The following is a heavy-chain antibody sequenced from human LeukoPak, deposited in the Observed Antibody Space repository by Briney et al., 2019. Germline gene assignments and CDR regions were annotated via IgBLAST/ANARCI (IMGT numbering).Heavy chain of an antibody. D-gene: IGHD3-22*01. CDR1: GGTFSSYA. CDR2: IIPIFGTA. J-gene: IGHJ4*02. V-gene: IGHV1-69*05. CDR3: ARDNGVYGSGYYYGYFDY. Sequence: SVKDSCKASGGTFSSYAISWVRQAPGQGLEWMGGIIPIFGTANYAQKFQGRVTITTDESTSTAYMELSSLRSEDTAVYYCARDNGVYGSGYYYGYFDYWGQGTLVTVSS.